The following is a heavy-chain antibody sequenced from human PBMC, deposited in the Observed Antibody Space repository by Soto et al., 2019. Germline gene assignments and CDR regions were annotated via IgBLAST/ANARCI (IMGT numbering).Heavy chain of an antibody. D-gene: IGHD6-6*01. Sequence: ASVKVSCKASGYTFARYGISWVRQAPGQGPEWMAWISSYTNRTNYAQKFQGRVTMATDTSTSTVYMELRSLKTEDTAVYYCTRVKFRGGSSSSSSRHGDYYYGLDVWGQGTTVTVSS. J-gene: IGHJ6*02. CDR2: ISSYTNRT. V-gene: IGHV1-18*01. CDR1: GYTFARYG. CDR3: TRVKFRGGSSSSSSRHGDYYYGLDV.